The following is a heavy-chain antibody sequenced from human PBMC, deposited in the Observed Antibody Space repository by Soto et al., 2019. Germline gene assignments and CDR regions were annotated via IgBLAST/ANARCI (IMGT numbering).Heavy chain of an antibody. Sequence: QVQLQESGPGLVKPSQTLSLTCTVSGGSISSGGYYWSWIRQHPGKGLEWIGYIYYSGSTYYNPYLKSRVTISVDTSKNQFSLKLSSVTAADTAVYYCARAVRGSMRVATIGFDYWGQGTLVTVSS. V-gene: IGHV4-31*03. CDR3: ARAVRGSMRVATIGFDY. CDR2: IYYSGST. J-gene: IGHJ4*02. CDR1: GGSISSGGYY. D-gene: IGHD5-12*01.